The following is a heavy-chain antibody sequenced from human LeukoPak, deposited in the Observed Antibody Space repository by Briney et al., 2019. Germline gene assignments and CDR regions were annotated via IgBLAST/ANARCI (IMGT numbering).Heavy chain of an antibody. D-gene: IGHD5-18*01. Sequence: GGSLRLSCVASGITFSNYAVSWVRQAPEKGLDWVSVISGSAHKIRYADSVKGRFTVSRDNSENIVYLQMNNLRVEDTAVYYCAGRPTGYSSGYIHWGQGTLVTVSS. CDR1: GITFSNYA. V-gene: IGHV3-23*01. CDR2: ISGSAHKI. J-gene: IGHJ4*02. CDR3: AGRPTGYSSGYIH.